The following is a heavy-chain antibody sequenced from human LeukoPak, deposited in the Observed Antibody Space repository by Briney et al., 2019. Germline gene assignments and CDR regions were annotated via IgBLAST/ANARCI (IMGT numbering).Heavy chain of an antibody. Sequence: PGGSLRLSCAASGFIFSSYGMHWVRQAPGKGLEWVAFIRYDGSKKYYAVSVKGRFTISRDNSKNTLYLQMNSLRAEDTAVYYCAREYYDILTGYLDVWGKGTTVTISS. CDR1: GFIFSSYG. D-gene: IGHD3-9*01. CDR2: IRYDGSKK. J-gene: IGHJ6*04. V-gene: IGHV3-30*02. CDR3: AREYYDILTGYLDV.